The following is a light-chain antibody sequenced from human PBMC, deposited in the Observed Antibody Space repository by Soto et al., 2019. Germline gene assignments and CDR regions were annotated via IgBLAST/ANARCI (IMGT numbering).Light chain of an antibody. CDR2: AAS. J-gene: IGKJ3*01. CDR1: QGIRNF. Sequence: DIQMTQSPTSLSASVGDRVTITCRASQGIRNFVAWYQQKPGEAPKLLIYAASTLQSGVPSRFSGSGSGTDFTLTINSLQHEDVATYSCQKYRSVPVFGPGTKVEIK. CDR3: QKYRSVPV. V-gene: IGKV1-27*01.